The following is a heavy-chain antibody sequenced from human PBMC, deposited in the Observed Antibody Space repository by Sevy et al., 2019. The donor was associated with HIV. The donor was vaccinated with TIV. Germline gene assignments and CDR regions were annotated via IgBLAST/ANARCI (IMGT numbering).Heavy chain of an antibody. V-gene: IGHV4-30-4*01. D-gene: IGHD6-13*01. CDR3: ARGIAAAGTLDY. Sequence: SETLSRTCTVSGGSISSGDYYWSWIRQPPGKGLEWIGYIYYSGSTYYNPSLKSRVTISVDTSKNQFSLKLSSVTAADTAVYYCARGIAAAGTLDYWGQGTLVTVSS. J-gene: IGHJ4*02. CDR1: GGSISSGDYY. CDR2: IYYSGST.